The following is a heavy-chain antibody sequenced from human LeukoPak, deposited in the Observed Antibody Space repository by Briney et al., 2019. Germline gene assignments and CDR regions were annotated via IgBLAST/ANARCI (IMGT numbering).Heavy chain of an antibody. Sequence: SETLSLTCTVSNYSISSDYYWGWIRQPPGKGLEWIGSLFHSGTIYYTPSLKSRVIIFLDTSKNQFSLKLSSVTAADTAVYYCARHRSYYDSSGYRHWGQGTLVTVSS. CDR3: ARHRSYYDSSGYRH. CDR2: LFHSGTI. V-gene: IGHV4-38-2*02. J-gene: IGHJ1*01. CDR1: NYSISSDYY. D-gene: IGHD3-22*01.